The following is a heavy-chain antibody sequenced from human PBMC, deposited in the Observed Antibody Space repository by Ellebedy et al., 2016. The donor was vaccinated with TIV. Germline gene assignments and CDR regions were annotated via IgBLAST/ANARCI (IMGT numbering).Heavy chain of an antibody. CDR2: ISSSGSTI. J-gene: IGHJ4*02. Sequence: GGSLRLXXAASGFTFSDYYMSWIRQAPGKGLEWVSYISSSGSTIYYADSVKGRFTISRDNAKNSLYLQMNSLRAEDTAVYYCARALWFGEYYFDYWGQGTLVTVSS. CDR1: GFTFSDYY. V-gene: IGHV3-11*01. CDR3: ARALWFGEYYFDY. D-gene: IGHD3-10*01.